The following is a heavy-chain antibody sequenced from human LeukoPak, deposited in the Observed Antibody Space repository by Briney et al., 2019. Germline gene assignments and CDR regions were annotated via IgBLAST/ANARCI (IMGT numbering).Heavy chain of an antibody. CDR2: ISVYNGNT. J-gene: IGHJ3*02. V-gene: IGHV1-18*01. CDR3: ARDRWSSSSSEGTFDI. Sequence: ASVKVSCKASGYTFSNYGISWVRQAPGQGLEWMGWISVYNGNTVYAQNLRDRVTMTTDTSTTTAYMELRSLRSDDTAMYYCARDRWSSSSSEGTFDIWGQGTMVFVSS. D-gene: IGHD6-6*01. CDR1: GYTFSNYG.